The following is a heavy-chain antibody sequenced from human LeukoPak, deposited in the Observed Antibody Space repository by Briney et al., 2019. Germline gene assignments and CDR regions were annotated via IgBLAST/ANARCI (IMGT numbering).Heavy chain of an antibody. CDR3: ARDQREWSGYYFGFDP. D-gene: IGHD3-3*01. CDR2: IYYSGST. V-gene: IGHV4-59*01. Sequence: SETLSLTCTVSGGSISSYYWSWIRQPPGKGLEWIGYIYYSGSTNYNPSLKGRVTISVDTSKNQFSLKLSSVTAADTAVYYCARDQREWSGYYFGFDPSGQGTLVTVSS. J-gene: IGHJ5*02. CDR1: GGSISSYY.